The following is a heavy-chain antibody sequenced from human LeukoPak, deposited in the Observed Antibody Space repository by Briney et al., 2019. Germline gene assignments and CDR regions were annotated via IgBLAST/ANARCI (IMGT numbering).Heavy chain of an antibody. Sequence: SVKVSCKASGGTFRSYAISWVRQAPGKGLEWMGGIIPIFGTANYPQKFQGRVTITTDESASTAYMELSSLSAEDTAVYYCARAPWDYYGSGSYYPGGYYYYMDVWGKGTTVTVSS. CDR2: IIPIFGTA. CDR1: GGTFRSYA. CDR3: ARAPWDYYGSGSYYPGGYYYYMDV. V-gene: IGHV1-69*05. D-gene: IGHD3-10*01. J-gene: IGHJ6*03.